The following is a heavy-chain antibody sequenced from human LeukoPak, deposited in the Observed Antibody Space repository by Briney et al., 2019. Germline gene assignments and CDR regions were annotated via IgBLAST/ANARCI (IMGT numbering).Heavy chain of an antibody. D-gene: IGHD6-19*01. Sequence: GSLRLSCAASGFTFSSYAMSWIRQPPGKGLEWIGTIYYSGSTYYNPSLESRVTISVDTSKNQFSLKLKSVTAADTAVYYCARSTRDLAVTGPGKWFDPWGRGTLVTVSS. CDR3: ARSTRDLAVTGPGKWFDP. CDR2: IYYSGST. V-gene: IGHV4-38-2*01. J-gene: IGHJ5*02. CDR1: GFTFSSYA.